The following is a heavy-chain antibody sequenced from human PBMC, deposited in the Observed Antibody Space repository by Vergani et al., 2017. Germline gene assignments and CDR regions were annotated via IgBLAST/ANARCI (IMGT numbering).Heavy chain of an antibody. Sequence: QVQLVQSGAEVKKPGSSVKVSCKASGGTFSSYAISWVRQAPGQGLEWMGGIIPIFGTANYAKKFQGRVTITADESTSTAYMELSSLRSEDTAVYYCASREITIFGVVVIRGYYYYGMDVWGQGTTVTVSS. D-gene: IGHD3-3*01. CDR1: GGTFSSYA. V-gene: IGHV1-69*01. CDR3: ASREITIFGVVVIRGYYYYGMDV. J-gene: IGHJ6*02. CDR2: IIPIFGTA.